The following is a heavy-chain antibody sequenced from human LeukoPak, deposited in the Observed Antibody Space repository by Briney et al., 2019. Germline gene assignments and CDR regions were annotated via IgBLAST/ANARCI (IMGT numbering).Heavy chain of an antibody. CDR3: ARDQAKDGMDV. Sequence: PGGSLRLSCAASGFTFSSYSMNWVRQAPGKGLEWVSSINSSSSYIYYADSVKGRFTISRDNAKNSLYLQMNSLRAEDTAVYYCARDQAKDGMDVWGQGTTVTVSS. CDR1: GFTFSSYS. CDR2: INSSSSYI. J-gene: IGHJ6*02. V-gene: IGHV3-21*01.